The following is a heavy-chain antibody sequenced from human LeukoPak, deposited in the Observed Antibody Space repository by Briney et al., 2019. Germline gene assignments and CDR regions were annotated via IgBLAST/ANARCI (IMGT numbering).Heavy chain of an antibody. CDR3: ARGPLAAAGDH. CDR1: GFTFSSYS. CDR2: ISSSSSYI. Sequence: GGSLRLSCAASGFTFSSYSMNWVRQAPGKGLEWVSSISSSSSYIYYADSVKGRFTISRDNAKNSLYLQMNSLRAEDTAVYYCARGPLAAAGDHWGQGTLVTVPS. J-gene: IGHJ4*02. D-gene: IGHD6-13*01. V-gene: IGHV3-21*01.